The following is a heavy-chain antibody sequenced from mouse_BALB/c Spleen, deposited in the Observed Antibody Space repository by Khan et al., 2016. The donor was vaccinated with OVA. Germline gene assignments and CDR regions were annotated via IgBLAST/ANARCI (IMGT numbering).Heavy chain of an antibody. CDR3: SRSGYGFGAV. CDR1: GYAFTTYL. CDR2: INPGSGGT. D-gene: IGHD1-2*01. J-gene: IGHJ3*01. V-gene: IGHV1-54*01. Sequence: QVQLQQSGAELVRPGTSVKVSCKASGYAFTTYLIEWVKQRPGQGLELIGVINPGSGGTNYHEKFKDKATLTADKSSSTSYMQHSSLTSDDSAVYFRSRSGYGFGAVWDPGNLVTVSA.